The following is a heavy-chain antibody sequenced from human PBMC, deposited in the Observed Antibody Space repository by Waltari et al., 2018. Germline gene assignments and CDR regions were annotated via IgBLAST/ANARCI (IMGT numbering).Heavy chain of an antibody. CDR1: GGSFSGYY. D-gene: IGHD6-13*01. CDR2: INHSGST. CDR3: ARARGIAAAARSYYFDY. V-gene: IGHV4-34*01. J-gene: IGHJ4*02. Sequence: QVQLQQWGAGLLKPSETLSLTCAVYGGSFSGYYWSWIRQPPGKGREWIGEINHSGSTNYNPSLKSRVTISVDTSKNQFSLKLSSVTAADTAVYYCARARGIAAAARSYYFDYWGQGTLVTVSS.